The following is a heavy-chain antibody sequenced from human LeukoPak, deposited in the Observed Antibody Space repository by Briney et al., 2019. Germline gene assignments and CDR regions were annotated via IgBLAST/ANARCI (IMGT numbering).Heavy chain of an antibody. V-gene: IGHV3-23*01. D-gene: IGHD2-15*01. J-gene: IGHJ5*02. CDR3: AKGGSAGGPNWFDP. CDR1: GFVFSSFG. CDR2: ISGNGANI. Sequence: PGGSLSLSCAASGFVFSSFGMSWVRQAPGKGLEWVSAISGNGANIYYADSVKGRFTISRDTPNNMLFLQMNRLRDADTAVYYCAKGGSAGGPNWFDPWGRGTLVTVSS.